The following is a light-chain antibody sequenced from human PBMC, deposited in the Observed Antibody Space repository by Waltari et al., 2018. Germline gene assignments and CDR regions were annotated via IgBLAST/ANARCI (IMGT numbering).Light chain of an antibody. CDR2: GKN. J-gene: IGLJ2*01. V-gene: IGLV3-19*01. Sequence: SSELTQDPAVSVALGQTVRITCQGDSLRSYYASWYKQKPGQAPVLVIYGKNNRPSGIPDRFSGSSSGNTASLTITGAQAEDEADYYCNSRDSSGNHVVFGGGTKLTVL. CDR3: NSRDSSGNHVV. CDR1: SLRSYY.